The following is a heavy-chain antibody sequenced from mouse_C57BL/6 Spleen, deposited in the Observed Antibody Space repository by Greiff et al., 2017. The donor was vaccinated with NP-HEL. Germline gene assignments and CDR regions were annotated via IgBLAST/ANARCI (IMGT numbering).Heavy chain of an antibody. D-gene: IGHD1-1*01. CDR2: INPNNGGT. J-gene: IGHJ4*01. V-gene: IGHV1-22*01. CDR1: GYTFTDYN. CDR3: ARFGSSSYAMDY. Sequence: VQLKESGPELVKPGASVKMSCKASGYTFTDYNMHWVKQSHGKSLEWIGYINPNNGGTSYNQKFKGKATLTVNKSSSTAYMELRSLTSEDSAVYYCARFGSSSYAMDYWGQGTSVTVSS.